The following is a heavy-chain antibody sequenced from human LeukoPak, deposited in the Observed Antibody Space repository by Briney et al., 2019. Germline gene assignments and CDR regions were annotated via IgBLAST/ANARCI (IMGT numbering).Heavy chain of an antibody. J-gene: IGHJ4*02. Sequence: SETLSLTCTVSGGSISSGGYYWSWIRQHPGKGLEWIGYIYYSGSTYYNPSLKSRVTISVDTSKNQFSLKLSSVTAADTAVYYCARVPHHDYVWGSYNYFDYWGQGTLVTVSS. CDR2: IYYSGST. CDR1: GGSISSGGYY. D-gene: IGHD3-16*01. CDR3: ARVPHHDYVWGSYNYFDY. V-gene: IGHV4-31*03.